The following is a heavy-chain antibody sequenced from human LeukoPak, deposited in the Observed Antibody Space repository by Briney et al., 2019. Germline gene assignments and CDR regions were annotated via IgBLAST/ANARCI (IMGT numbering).Heavy chain of an antibody. J-gene: IGHJ4*02. CDR3: ARDRRPGVIVATICDY. CDR1: GYTFTSYD. V-gene: IGHV1-8*01. D-gene: IGHD5-12*01. CDR2: MNPNSGNT. Sequence: ASVKVSCKASGYTFTSYDINWVRQATGQGLEWMGWMNPNSGNTGYAQKFQGRVTMTRNTSISTAYMELSSLRAEDTAVYYCARDRRPGVIVATICDYWGQGTLVTVSS.